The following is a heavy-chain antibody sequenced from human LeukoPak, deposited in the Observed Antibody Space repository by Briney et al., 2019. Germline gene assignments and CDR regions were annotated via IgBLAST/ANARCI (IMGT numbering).Heavy chain of an antibody. Sequence: SETLSLTGTVSDGSISSYYWSWIRQPPGKGLEWIGFNYHSGSTNCNPSLKSRVTMSVDTSKNQFSLKLTSVTAADTAVYYCARHGGNYDFDYWGQGTLLTVSS. J-gene: IGHJ4*02. CDR2: NYHSGST. CDR1: DGSISSYY. V-gene: IGHV4-59*08. CDR3: ARHGGNYDFDY. D-gene: IGHD4-11*01.